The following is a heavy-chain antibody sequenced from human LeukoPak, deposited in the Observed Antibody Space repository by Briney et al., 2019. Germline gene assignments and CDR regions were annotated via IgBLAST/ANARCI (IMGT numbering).Heavy chain of an antibody. CDR1: GGSISSSTYY. D-gene: IGHD3-10*01. J-gene: IGHJ5*02. Sequence: SETLPLTCTVSGGSISSSTYYWGWIRQPPGKGLEWIGSIYYSGTTYYKPSLKSRVTISVDTSKNQFSLKLSSVTAADTAVYYCARERLPREGLSGRSGSYYTLHRRGWFDPWGQGTLVTVSS. CDR2: IYYSGTT. V-gene: IGHV4-39*07. CDR3: ARERLPREGLSGRSGSYYTLHRRGWFDP.